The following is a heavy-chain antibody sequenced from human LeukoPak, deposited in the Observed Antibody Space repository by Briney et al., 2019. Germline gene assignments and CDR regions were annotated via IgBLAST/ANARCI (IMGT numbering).Heavy chain of an antibody. Sequence: ASVKVSCKASGYTFTSYGISWVRQAPGQGLEWMGWISAYNGNTNYAQKLQGRVTMTTDTSTSTAYMELRSLRSDDTAVYYCARARSRVGRDYYYYMDVWGKGTTVTVSS. CDR1: GYTFTSYG. CDR3: ARARSRVGRDYYYYMDV. J-gene: IGHJ6*03. V-gene: IGHV1-18*01. D-gene: IGHD1-26*01. CDR2: ISAYNGNT.